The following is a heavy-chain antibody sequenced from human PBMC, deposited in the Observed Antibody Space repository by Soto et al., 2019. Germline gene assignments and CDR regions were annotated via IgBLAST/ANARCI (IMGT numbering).Heavy chain of an antibody. J-gene: IGHJ5*02. CDR3: AREGIAAAGTVLSWFDP. Sequence: GASVKVSCKASGGTFSSYAISWVRQAPGQGLEWMGGIIPIFGTANYAQKFQGRVTITADESTSTAYMELSSLRSEDTAVYYCAREGIAAAGTVLSWFDPWGQGTLVPVSS. V-gene: IGHV1-69*13. D-gene: IGHD6-13*01. CDR1: GGTFSSYA. CDR2: IIPIFGTA.